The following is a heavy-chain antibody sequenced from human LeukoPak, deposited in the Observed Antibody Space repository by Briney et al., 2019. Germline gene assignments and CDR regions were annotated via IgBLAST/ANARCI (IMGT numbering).Heavy chain of an antibody. CDR2: ISSSGSTI. J-gene: IGHJ6*03. D-gene: IGHD1-26*01. V-gene: IGHV3-11*04. CDR3: ARSTPRVGYYYYYMDV. CDR1: GFTFSDYY. Sequence: GSLRLSCAAAGFTFSDYYTSWIRQAPGKGLEWVSYISSSGSTIYYADSVKGRFTISRDNAKNSLYLQMNSLRAEDTAVYYCARSTPRVGYYYYYMDVWGKGTTVAVSS.